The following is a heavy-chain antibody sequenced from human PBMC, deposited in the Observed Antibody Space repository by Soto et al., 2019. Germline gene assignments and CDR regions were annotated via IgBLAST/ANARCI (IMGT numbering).Heavy chain of an antibody. CDR1: GFTFSSYS. V-gene: IGHV3-48*01. J-gene: IGHJ6*02. Sequence: GGSLRLSCAASGFTFSSYSMNWVRQAPGKGLEWVSYISSSSSTIYYADSVKGRFTISRDNAKNSLYLQMNSLRAEDTAVYYCAREMIVVVTTYYYYGMDVWGQGTTVTVSS. D-gene: IGHD3-22*01. CDR3: AREMIVVVTTYYYYGMDV. CDR2: ISSSSSTI.